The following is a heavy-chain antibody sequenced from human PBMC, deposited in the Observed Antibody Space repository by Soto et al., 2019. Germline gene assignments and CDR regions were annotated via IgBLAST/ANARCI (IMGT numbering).Heavy chain of an antibody. D-gene: IGHD3-22*01. J-gene: IGHJ4*02. CDR2: ISSSSSTI. CDR3: ARGYYDSSGYYWVFDC. CDR1: GFTFSSYS. V-gene: IGHV3-48*01. Sequence: PGGSLRLSCAASGFTFSSYSMNWVRQAPGKGLEWVSYISSSSSTIYYADSVKGRFTISRDNAKNSLYLQMNSLRAEDTAVYYCARGYYDSSGYYWVFDCWGQGTLVTVSS.